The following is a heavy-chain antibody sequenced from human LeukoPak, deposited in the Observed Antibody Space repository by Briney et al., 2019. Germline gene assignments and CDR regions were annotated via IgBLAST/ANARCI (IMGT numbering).Heavy chain of an antibody. Sequence: GGSLRLSCAASGITFSNYAMSWVRQAPGKGLEWVSIIGYRGGSIYYAYSVKGRFIISRDNSKNTLSLQMNGLRPEDTAVYYCAKSWGSTRPYYNYMDVWGKGTTVTVSS. CDR2: IGYRGGSI. J-gene: IGHJ6*03. V-gene: IGHV3-23*01. D-gene: IGHD1-26*01. CDR3: AKSWGSTRPYYNYMDV. CDR1: GITFSNYA.